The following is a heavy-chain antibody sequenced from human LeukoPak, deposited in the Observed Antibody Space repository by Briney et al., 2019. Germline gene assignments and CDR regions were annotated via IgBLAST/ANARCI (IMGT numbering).Heavy chain of an antibody. D-gene: IGHD6-19*01. J-gene: IGHJ6*03. Sequence: NASETLSLTCTVSGGSISSDNYYWSWIRQPAGKGLEWIGRIYSSGSTNYNPSLKSRVTISVDTSNNQFSLKLSSVTAADTAVYYCARLFPSGWFIRRYYYYYMDVWGKGTTVTISS. CDR3: ARLFPSGWFIRRYYYYYMDV. CDR1: GGSISSDNYY. CDR2: IYSSGST. V-gene: IGHV4-61*02.